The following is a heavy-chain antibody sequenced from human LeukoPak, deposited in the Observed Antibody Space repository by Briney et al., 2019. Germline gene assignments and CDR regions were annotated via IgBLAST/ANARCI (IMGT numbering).Heavy chain of an antibody. CDR3: ARDPETKRGRDGLDY. D-gene: IGHD1-14*01. V-gene: IGHV3-7*01. CDR2: IKGDGSDK. CDR1: GFTFSNDW. Sequence: GGSLRLSCAASGFTFSNDWMSWVRQAPGKGLWWMASIKGDGSDKYYVDSVKGRFTISRDNAKNSMYLQMNSLRAEDTAVYYCARDPETKRGRDGLDYWGPGTLVIVSS. J-gene: IGHJ4*02.